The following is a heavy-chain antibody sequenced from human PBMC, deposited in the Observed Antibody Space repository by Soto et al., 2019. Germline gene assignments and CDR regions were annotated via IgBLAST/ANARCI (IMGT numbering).Heavy chain of an antibody. CDR3: AKAHFDLGSGTRDYFAS. CDR2: ISYDGSEK. Sequence: QVQLVESGGGVVQPGRSLRISCAASGFNFRNYGMHWVRQAPGKGLEWVAVISYDGSEKFYADSVKGRFTISRDNSKDTLDLKINSLRTGDTAVYYCAKAHFDLGSGTRDYFASGGQGILVPVS. D-gene: IGHD3-3*01. J-gene: IGHJ4*02. V-gene: IGHV3-30*18. CDR1: GFNFRNYG.